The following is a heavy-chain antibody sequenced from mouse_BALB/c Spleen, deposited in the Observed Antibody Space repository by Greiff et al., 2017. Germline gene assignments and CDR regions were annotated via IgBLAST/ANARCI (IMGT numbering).Heavy chain of an antibody. CDR3: ARRNIYYGNYAAMDY. Sequence: EVQLVESGPELVKPGASVKVSCKASGYSFTDYNMYWVKQSHGKSLEWIGYIDPYNGGTSYNQKFKGKATLTVDKSSSTAFMHLISLTSEDSAVYYCARRNIYYGNYAAMDYWGQGTSVTVSS. V-gene: IGHV1S135*01. CDR1: GYSFTDYN. J-gene: IGHJ4*01. CDR2: IDPYNGGT. D-gene: IGHD2-1*01.